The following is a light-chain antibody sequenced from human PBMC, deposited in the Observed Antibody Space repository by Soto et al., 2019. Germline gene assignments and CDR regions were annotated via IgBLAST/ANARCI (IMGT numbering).Light chain of an antibody. J-gene: IGKJ1*01. CDR1: QSVSSN. V-gene: IGKV3-15*01. CDR2: GAS. Sequence: ELVMTQSPATLSVSPGERATLSCRASQSVSSNLAWYQQKPGQAPRLLIYGASTRATGIPARFSGSGSGTEFSRTISSLQCADFAVYYCQQYNNWPTCGQGTKVEIK. CDR3: QQYNNWPT.